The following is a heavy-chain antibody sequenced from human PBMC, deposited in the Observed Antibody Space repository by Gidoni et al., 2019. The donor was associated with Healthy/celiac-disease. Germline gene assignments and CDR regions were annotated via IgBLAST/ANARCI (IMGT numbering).Heavy chain of an antibody. CDR1: GGSFSGYY. V-gene: IGHV4-34*01. Sequence: QVQLQQWGAGLLKPSATLSLTCAVYGGSFSGYYWSWIRQPPGKGLEWIGEINHSGSTNYNPSLKSRVTISVDTSKNQFSLKLSSETAADTAVYYCARGSRITMVRGVINGWFDPWGQGTLVTVSS. CDR2: INHSGST. CDR3: ARGSRITMVRGVINGWFDP. J-gene: IGHJ5*02. D-gene: IGHD3-10*01.